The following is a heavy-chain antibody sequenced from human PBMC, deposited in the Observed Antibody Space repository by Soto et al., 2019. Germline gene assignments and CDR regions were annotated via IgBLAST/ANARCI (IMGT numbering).Heavy chain of an antibody. Sequence: GGSLRLSCAASGFTFSNYRMFWVRQAPGKGLEYISAIGTNGDATYYADSVKGRFTISRDNSKDILYLQMDSLRAEDMAVYYCARAKGQGRAEYYFDYWGQGTLVTVSS. J-gene: IGHJ4*02. CDR3: ARAKGQGRAEYYFDY. CDR1: GFTFSNYR. CDR2: IGTNGDAT. V-gene: IGHV3-64*02.